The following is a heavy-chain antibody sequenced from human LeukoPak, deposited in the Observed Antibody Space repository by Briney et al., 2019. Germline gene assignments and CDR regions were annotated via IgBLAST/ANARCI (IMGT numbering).Heavy chain of an antibody. CDR3: ARGGNWDFDY. Sequence: PSKTLSLTCAVSGASITSHPWNWVRQPPGKGLEWIGEMYNSGTSTFKPSLRSRVIMFFDESKNHFSLKLNSVTAADTAVYYCARGGNWDFDYWGQGVLVIVSS. D-gene: IGHD7-27*01. J-gene: IGHJ4*02. CDR1: GASITSHPW. CDR2: MYNSGTS. V-gene: IGHV4-4*02.